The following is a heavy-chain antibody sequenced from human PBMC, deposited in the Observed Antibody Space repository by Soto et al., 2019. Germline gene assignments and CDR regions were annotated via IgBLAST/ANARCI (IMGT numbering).Heavy chain of an antibody. Sequence: GESLNISCAASGFTFSIYGMHWVRQAPGKGLEWVAVIWYDGSNKYYADSVKGRFTISRDNSKNTLYLQMNSLRAEDTAVYYCARDMMSGCSSTSCYGVFDYWGQGTLVTVSS. CDR2: IWYDGSNK. D-gene: IGHD2-2*01. CDR3: ARDMMSGCSSTSCYGVFDY. CDR1: GFTFSIYG. J-gene: IGHJ4*02. V-gene: IGHV3-33*01.